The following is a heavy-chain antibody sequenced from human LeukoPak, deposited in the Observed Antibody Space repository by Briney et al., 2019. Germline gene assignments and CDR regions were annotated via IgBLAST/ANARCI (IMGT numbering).Heavy chain of an antibody. Sequence: PSETLSLTCAVSGGSFSGYYWTWIRQPPGKGLGWVGEINHSGSANYNPSLKSRVTISLDTSKNQFSLKLSSVTAADTAVYYCAREAAGGGPFDYWGQGTLVTVSS. CDR2: INHSGSA. V-gene: IGHV4-34*01. D-gene: IGHD6-13*01. J-gene: IGHJ4*02. CDR3: AREAAGGGPFDY. CDR1: GGSFSGYY.